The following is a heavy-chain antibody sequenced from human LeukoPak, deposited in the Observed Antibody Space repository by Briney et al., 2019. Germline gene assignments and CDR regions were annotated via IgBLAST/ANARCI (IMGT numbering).Heavy chain of an antibody. D-gene: IGHD1-14*01. CDR3: ARFGSRIVTGASFGFDN. Sequence: SETLSLTCTVSGDSIYNSDYYWGGIRQPPGKGLEGIGSIFYGGSTYHNPSLESRVTVSIVTSKSQFSLNLRSVTAADTAVYYCARFGSRIVTGASFGFDNWGQGTLVTVSS. CDR2: IFYGGST. J-gene: IGHJ4*02. CDR1: GDSIYNSDYY. V-gene: IGHV4-39*07.